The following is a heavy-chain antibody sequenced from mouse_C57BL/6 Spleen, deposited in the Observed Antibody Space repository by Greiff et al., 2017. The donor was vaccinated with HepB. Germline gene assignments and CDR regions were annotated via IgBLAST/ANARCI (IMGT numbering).Heavy chain of an antibody. V-gene: IGHV5-17*01. CDR3: ARGTYYYGSSYGAMDY. Sequence: EVKLVESGGGLVKPGGSLKLSCAASGFTFSDYGMHWVRQAPEKGLEWVAYISSGSSTIYYADTVKGRFTISRDNAKHTLFLQMTSLRSEDTAMYYCARGTYYYGSSYGAMDYWGQGTSVTVSS. J-gene: IGHJ4*01. CDR2: ISSGSSTI. CDR1: GFTFSDYG. D-gene: IGHD1-1*01.